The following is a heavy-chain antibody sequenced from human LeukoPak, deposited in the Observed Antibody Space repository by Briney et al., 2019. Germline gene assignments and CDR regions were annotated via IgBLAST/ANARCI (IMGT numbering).Heavy chain of an antibody. J-gene: IGHJ6*03. Sequence: GGSLRLSCATSGFTFSAYSMNWVRQAPGKGLEWVSSISGSSIYINYADSVKGRFTISSDNAKNSLYLQMNSLRAEDTAVYYCARVILGYCSSNSCSRGRAVPHYYQYMDVWGKGTTVTVSS. CDR2: ISGSSIYI. CDR3: ARVILGYCSSNSCSRGRAVPHYYQYMDV. CDR1: GFTFSAYS. V-gene: IGHV3-21*01. D-gene: IGHD2-15*01.